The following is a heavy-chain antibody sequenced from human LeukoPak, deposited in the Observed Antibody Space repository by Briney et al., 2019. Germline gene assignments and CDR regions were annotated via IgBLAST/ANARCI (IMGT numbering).Heavy chain of an antibody. J-gene: IGHJ4*02. CDR1: GYTSTGYY. V-gene: IGHV1-2*02. Sequence: ASVKVSCKASGYTSTGYYMHWVRQAPGQGLEWMGWINPNSGGTNYARKFQGRVTMTRDTSISTAYMELSRLRSDDTAVYYCAREGPLGYCSSTSCYSFDYWGQGTLVTVSS. D-gene: IGHD2-2*02. CDR2: INPNSGGT. CDR3: AREGPLGYCSSTSCYSFDY.